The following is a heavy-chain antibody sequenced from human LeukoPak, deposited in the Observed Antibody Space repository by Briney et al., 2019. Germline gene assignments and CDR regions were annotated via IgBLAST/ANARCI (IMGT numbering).Heavy chain of an antibody. V-gene: IGHV1-8*02. CDR2: MTPNSEKR. CDR3: ARGRGWGILDS. CDR1: GGILNSYA. J-gene: IGHJ4*02. D-gene: IGHD6-19*01. Sequence: GASVKVSCKASGGILNSYAISWVRQAAGHGLEWMSWMTPNSEKRAYAQKFQGRVTMTTNTSIDTAYMELSSLTFDDTAIYYCARGRGWGILDSWGQGHLVTVSS.